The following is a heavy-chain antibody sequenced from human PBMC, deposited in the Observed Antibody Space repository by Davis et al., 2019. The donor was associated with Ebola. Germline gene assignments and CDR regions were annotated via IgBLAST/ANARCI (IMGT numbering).Heavy chain of an antibody. CDR3: ARVPGIALEGVPNWFDL. CDR2: ISAYNGNT. J-gene: IGHJ5*02. V-gene: IGHV1-18*01. D-gene: IGHD6-19*01. Sequence: ASVKVSCKASGYTFTSYGISWVRQAPGQGLEWMGWISAYNGNTNYAQKLQGRVTMTTDTSTSTAYMELSSLRSDDTAVYFCARVPGIALEGVPNWFDLWGQGSLVTVSS. CDR1: GYTFTSYG.